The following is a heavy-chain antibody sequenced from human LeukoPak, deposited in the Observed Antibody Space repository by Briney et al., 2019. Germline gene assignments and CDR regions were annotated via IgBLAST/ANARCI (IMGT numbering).Heavy chain of an antibody. CDR1: GASISSSTYY. J-gene: IGHJ3*02. V-gene: IGHV4-39*02. Sequence: SDTLSLTCTVSGASISSSTYYWGVIRQSPGKGLEWIGSIDHSGSTYYNPSLKSRVTISVDTSNNHFSLKLNSVTAADTAVYYCARSGQQLLFAFDIWGQGTMVTVSS. D-gene: IGHD6-13*01. CDR2: IDHSGST. CDR3: ARSGQQLLFAFDI.